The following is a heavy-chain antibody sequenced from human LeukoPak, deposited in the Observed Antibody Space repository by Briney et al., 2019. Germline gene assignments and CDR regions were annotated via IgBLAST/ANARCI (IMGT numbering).Heavy chain of an antibody. V-gene: IGHV4-39*01. CDR3: ARPNGLTGTTSAFDY. D-gene: IGHD1-20*01. CDR1: GASVSGSAYY. Sequence: PSETLSLTCTVSGASVSGSAYYWGWIRQPPGKGLEWIGNIYYSGSTYYNESLESRVTISIDTSKNQFSLKLSSVTAADTAVYYCARPNGLTGTTSAFDYWGQGTLVTVSS. J-gene: IGHJ4*02. CDR2: IYYSGST.